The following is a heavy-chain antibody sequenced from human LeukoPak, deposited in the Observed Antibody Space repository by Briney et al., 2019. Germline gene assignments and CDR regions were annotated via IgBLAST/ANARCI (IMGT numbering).Heavy chain of an antibody. V-gene: IGHV3-23*01. CDR2: ISGSGSST. J-gene: IGHJ4*02. CDR3: ATKGNVVPTARASDY. D-gene: IGHD2-2*01. Sequence: PGGSLRLSCAASGFTFSSYAMSWVRQAPGKGLEWVSSISGSGSSTYYADSVKGRFTISRDNSKNTLYLQMNSLRAEDTAVYYCATKGNVVPTARASDYWGQGTLVTVSS. CDR1: GFTFSSYA.